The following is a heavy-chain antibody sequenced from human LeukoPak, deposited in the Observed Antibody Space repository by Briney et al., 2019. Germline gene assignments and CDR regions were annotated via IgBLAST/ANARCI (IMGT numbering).Heavy chain of an antibody. J-gene: IGHJ4*02. V-gene: IGHV1-18*01. CDR1: GYNFISYG. D-gene: IGHD6-13*01. Sequence: ASVKVSCKTYGYNFISYGISWVRQAPGQGLEWMGWISAYKGNRNYAQKVQDRVTMTTDTSTTTAYMELRSLRSDDTAVYYCSRGWSQPGHWGQGTLVTVSS. CDR2: ISAYKGNR. CDR3: SRGWSQPGH.